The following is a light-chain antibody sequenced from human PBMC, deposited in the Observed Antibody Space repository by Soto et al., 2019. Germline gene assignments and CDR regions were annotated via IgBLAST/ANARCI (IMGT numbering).Light chain of an antibody. V-gene: IGKV3-11*01. CDR3: QQRSNWPPIT. CDR2: DAS. CDR1: QSVSSY. J-gene: IGKJ5*01. Sequence: EIVLTQSPATLSLAPGERCTLSWKASQSVSSYLAWYQQQPGQAPRLLIYDASNRATGIPARFSGSGSGTDFTLTISSLEPEDFAVYYCQQRSNWPPITFGQGTRREI.